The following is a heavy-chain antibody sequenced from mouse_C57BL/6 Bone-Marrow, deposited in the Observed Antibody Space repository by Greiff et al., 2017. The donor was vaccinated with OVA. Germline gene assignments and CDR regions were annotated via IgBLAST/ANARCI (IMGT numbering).Heavy chain of an antibody. CDR3: ANHYYGV. CDR1: GYTFTSYW. V-gene: IGHV1-61*01. Sequence: QVHVKQPGAELVRPGSSVKLSCKASGYTFTSYWMDWVKQRPGQGLEWIGNIYPSDSETHYNQKFKDKATLTVDKSSSTAYMQLSSLTSEDSAVYYCANHYYGVWGTGTTVTVSS. J-gene: IGHJ1*03. CDR2: IYPSDSET.